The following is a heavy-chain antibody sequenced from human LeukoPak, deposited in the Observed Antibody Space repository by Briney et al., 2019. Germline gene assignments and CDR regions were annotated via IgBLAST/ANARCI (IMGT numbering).Heavy chain of an antibody. Sequence: GGSLRRSCAASGFTFSSYAMSWVRQAPGKGLEWVSAISGSGGSTYYADSVKGRFTISRDNSKNTLYLQMNSLRAEDTAVYYCAKGEVGYSYGEIDYWGQGTLVTVSS. V-gene: IGHV3-23*01. CDR3: AKGEVGYSYGEIDY. J-gene: IGHJ4*02. CDR2: ISGSGGST. CDR1: GFTFSSYA. D-gene: IGHD5-18*01.